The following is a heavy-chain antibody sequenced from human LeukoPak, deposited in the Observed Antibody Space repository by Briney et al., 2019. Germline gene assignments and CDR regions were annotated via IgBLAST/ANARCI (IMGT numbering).Heavy chain of an antibody. J-gene: IGHJ6*02. CDR3: ANRNYYYGMDV. D-gene: IGHD1-14*01. CDR2: IYHSGST. CDR1: GGSISSGGYS. Sequence: PSETLSLTCAVSGGSISSGGYSWSWIRQPPGKGLEWIGYIYHSGSTYYNPSLKSRVTISVDTSKNQFSLKLSSVTAADTAVYYCANRNYYYGMDVWGQGTTVTVSS. V-gene: IGHV4-30-2*01.